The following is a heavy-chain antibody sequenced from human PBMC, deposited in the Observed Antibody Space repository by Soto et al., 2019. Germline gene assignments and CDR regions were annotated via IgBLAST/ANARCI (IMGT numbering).Heavy chain of an antibody. CDR1: RFTVSNNY. J-gene: IGHJ6*04. CDR3: ARKADAIRFNSGGV. CDR2: IYSGGGT. D-gene: IGHD3-10*01. Sequence: EVQLVESGGGLVQPGGPLRLSCAVSRFTVSNNYMAWVRQAPGKGLEWVSFIYSGGGTGYADSVRGRLTISRDSSTNTLYLQMNGLRAEDSAVYYCARKADAIRFNSGGVWGSGNTVTVSS. V-gene: IGHV3-66*01.